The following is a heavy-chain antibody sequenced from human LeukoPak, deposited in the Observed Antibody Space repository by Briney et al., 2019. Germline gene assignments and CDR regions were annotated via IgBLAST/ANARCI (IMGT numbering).Heavy chain of an antibody. D-gene: IGHD2-2*02. J-gene: IGHJ3*02. CDR2: IKQDGSEK. Sequence: GGSLGLSCAASGFTFSSYWMGWVRQAPGKGLEWVANIKQDGSEKYYVDSVKGQFTISRDNAKNSLYLQMNSLRAEDTAVYYCARVGCSSTSCYRGWDDAFDIWGQGTMVTVSS. CDR3: ARVGCSSTSCYRGWDDAFDI. V-gene: IGHV3-7*01. CDR1: GFTFSSYW.